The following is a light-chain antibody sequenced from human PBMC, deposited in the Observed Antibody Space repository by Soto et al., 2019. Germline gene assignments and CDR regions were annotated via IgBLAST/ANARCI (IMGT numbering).Light chain of an antibody. Sequence: SYELTQPPSVSEAPGKTARITCGGNNIGSKSVHWYQQKPCQAPVLVIYYDRDRPSGIPDRFSGSTSGNTATLTISRVEAGDEADYYCQVWDSSSDHPGVDFGGGTKLTVL. CDR3: QVWDSSSDHPGVD. CDR2: YDR. V-gene: IGLV3-21*04. CDR1: NIGSKS. J-gene: IGLJ2*01.